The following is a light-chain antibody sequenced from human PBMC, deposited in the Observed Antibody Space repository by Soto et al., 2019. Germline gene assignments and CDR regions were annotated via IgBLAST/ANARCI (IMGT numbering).Light chain of an antibody. Sequence: EIVMTQSPATLSVSPGERVTLSCRARQSVSSNLAWYQQKPGQAPRLLIYGASTRATGIPGRFSGSGSGTEFTLAISSLQSEDFAVYYCQQYNNWPLTFGGGTKVEIK. J-gene: IGKJ4*01. CDR2: GAS. V-gene: IGKV3-15*01. CDR1: QSVSSN. CDR3: QQYNNWPLT.